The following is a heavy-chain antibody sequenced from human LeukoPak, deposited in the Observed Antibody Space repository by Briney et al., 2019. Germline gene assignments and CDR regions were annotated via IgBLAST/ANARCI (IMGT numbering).Heavy chain of an antibody. Sequence: GGSLRLSCAASGFTFSTYTMHWVRQAPGKGLEWVSAISGSGGSTYYADSVKGRFTISRDNSKNTLYLQMNSLRAEDTAVYYCAKDLGYCSSTSCYSGQFDYWGQGTLVTVSS. D-gene: IGHD2-2*01. V-gene: IGHV3-23*01. CDR1: GFTFSTYT. CDR3: AKDLGYCSSTSCYSGQFDY. J-gene: IGHJ4*02. CDR2: ISGSGGST.